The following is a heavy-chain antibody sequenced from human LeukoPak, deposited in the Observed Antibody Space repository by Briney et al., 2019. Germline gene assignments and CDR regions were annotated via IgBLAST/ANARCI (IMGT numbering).Heavy chain of an antibody. J-gene: IGHJ4*02. D-gene: IGHD2-2*01. CDR2: INGDGSSP. Sequence: GGSLRLSCAGSGFSFRGYWIHWVRQAPGKGLVWVSRINGDGSSPTYADSVKGRFTISRDDAKNTVYLQMNNLRAEDTAVYYCARDQYYQLLLWGQGSLVTVSP. V-gene: IGHV3-74*03. CDR1: GFSFRGYW. CDR3: ARDQYYQLLL.